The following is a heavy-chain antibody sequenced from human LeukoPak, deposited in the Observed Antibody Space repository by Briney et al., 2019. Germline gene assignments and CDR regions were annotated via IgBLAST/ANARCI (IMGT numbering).Heavy chain of an antibody. Sequence: EASVKVSCKSSGFTFTDHYIHWVRQGPGQGLEWMGYIGPHSTFTSSPQEFQGRVTMTRDASMSTAYMELTRLTSDDTAVYYCVTGGEGPLSKDFDYWGQGTLVTVSS. CDR1: GFTFTDHY. V-gene: IGHV1-2*02. D-gene: IGHD2/OR15-2a*01. CDR3: VTGGEGPLSKDFDY. J-gene: IGHJ4*02. CDR2: IGPHSTFT.